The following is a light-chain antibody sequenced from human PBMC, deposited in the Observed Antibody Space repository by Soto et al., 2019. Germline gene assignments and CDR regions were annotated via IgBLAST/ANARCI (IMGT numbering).Light chain of an antibody. Sequence: DIQMTQSPSTLSASVGDRVTITCRASQSISSWLAWYQQKPGKAPKLLIYKASSLESGVPSRFSGSGSGTEFTLTISSLQPDDFATYSCQQYNSYLWTFGQGTEVEIK. V-gene: IGKV1-5*03. CDR2: KAS. J-gene: IGKJ1*01. CDR3: QQYNSYLWT. CDR1: QSISSW.